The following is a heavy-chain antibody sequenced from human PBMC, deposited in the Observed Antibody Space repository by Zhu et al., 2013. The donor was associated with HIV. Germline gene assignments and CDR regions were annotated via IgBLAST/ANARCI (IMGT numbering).Heavy chain of an antibody. CDR3: TRDLGGPPMVQGVIGDY. V-gene: IGHV3-49*04. CDR1: GFTFGDYA. CDR2: IRSKAYGGTT. Sequence: EVQLVESGGGLVQPGRSLRLSCTASGFTFGDYAMSWVRQAPGKGLEWVGFIRSKAYGGTTEYAASVKGRFTISRDDSKSIAYLQMNSLKTEDTAVYYCTRDLGGPPMVQGVIGDYWGQGTLVTVSS. J-gene: IGHJ4*02. D-gene: IGHD3-10*01.